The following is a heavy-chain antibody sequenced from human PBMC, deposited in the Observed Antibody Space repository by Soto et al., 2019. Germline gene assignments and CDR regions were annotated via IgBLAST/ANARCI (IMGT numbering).Heavy chain of an antibody. V-gene: IGHV3-21*01. CDR3: TRDQGGSYDNWFDP. D-gene: IGHD1-26*01. Sequence: EVQVVESGGGLVRPGGSLRLSCNFTFSMYSMSCVRQAPGKGLEWVASISSGSASIKYADSVKGRFSISRDNAKNSVSLQMNSLRAEDTAMYYCTRDQGGSYDNWFDPWGRGTLVTVSS. CDR1: TFSMYS. CDR2: ISSGSASI. J-gene: IGHJ5*02.